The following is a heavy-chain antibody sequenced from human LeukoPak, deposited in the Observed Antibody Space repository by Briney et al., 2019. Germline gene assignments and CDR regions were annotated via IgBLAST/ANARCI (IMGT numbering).Heavy chain of an antibody. Sequence: GGSLRLSCVASGFTFEDYTMHWVRQAPGKTLECVSLISWDGTTYYTDSVKGRFTISRDNSKNSLYLQMGTLRSEDTAFYYCVKNLSYESSGHVLEYWGQGTLVTVSS. CDR2: ISWDGTT. CDR3: VKNLSYESSGHVLEY. J-gene: IGHJ4*02. D-gene: IGHD3-22*01. CDR1: GFTFEDYT. V-gene: IGHV3-43*01.